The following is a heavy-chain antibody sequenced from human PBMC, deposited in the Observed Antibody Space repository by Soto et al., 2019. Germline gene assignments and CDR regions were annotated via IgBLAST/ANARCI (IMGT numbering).Heavy chain of an antibody. CDR3: ARAKFSSGYFDY. CDR1: GGSISSFY. J-gene: IGHJ4*02. CDR2: IYTIGST. Sequence: SETLSLTCTVSGGSISSFYWSWIRQPAGKGLEWIGRIYTIGSTNFNPSLQSRVTMSVDTSKNQFSLRLSSVTGADTAVYYCARAKFSSGYFDYWGQGTLVTVSS. V-gene: IGHV4-4*07. D-gene: IGHD6-19*01.